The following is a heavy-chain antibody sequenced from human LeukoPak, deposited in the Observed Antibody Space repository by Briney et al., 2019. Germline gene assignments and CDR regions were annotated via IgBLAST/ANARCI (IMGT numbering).Heavy chain of an antibody. V-gene: IGHV1-69*13. Sequence: GASVKVSCKASGGTFSSYAISWVRQAPGQGLEGMGGIIPIFGTANYAQKFQGRVTITADESTSTAYMELSSLRSEDTAVYYCARDLGEPYYYYGMDVWGKGTTVTVSS. J-gene: IGHJ6*04. CDR1: GGTFSSYA. CDR2: IIPIFGTA. CDR3: ARDLGEPYYYYGMDV. D-gene: IGHD3-16*01.